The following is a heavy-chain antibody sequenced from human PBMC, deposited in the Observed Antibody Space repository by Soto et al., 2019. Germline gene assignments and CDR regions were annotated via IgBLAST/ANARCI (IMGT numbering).Heavy chain of an antibody. D-gene: IGHD2-2*01. CDR2: IYWDDDK. V-gene: IGHV2-5*02. CDR1: GFSLSTSGVG. Sequence: QITLKESGPTLVKPTQTLTLTCTFSGFSLSTSGVGVGWIRQPPGKALEWLALIYWDDDKRYSPSLKSRLTITKDTSKNHVVLTMTNMDPVDTATYSCAHVVPAATSSYGAFDIWGQGTMVTVSS. CDR3: AHVVPAATSSYGAFDI. J-gene: IGHJ3*02.